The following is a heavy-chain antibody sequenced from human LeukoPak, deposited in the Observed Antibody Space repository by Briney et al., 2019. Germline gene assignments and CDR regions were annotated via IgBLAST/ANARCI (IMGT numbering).Heavy chain of an antibody. CDR3: ARDSGSTSCSSWTWGPKTKKVDSRFDP. D-gene: IGHD3-22*01. CDR1: GLTFSSYW. Sequence: GGSLRLSCAASGLTFSSYWMHWVRLAPGKGLVWVSRINTDGSTVYADSVRGRFTISRDNAKKTLYLQVNSLRVEDTAVYYCARDSGSTSCSSWTWGPKTKKVDSRFDPWGLGTLVTVSS. CDR2: INTDGST. V-gene: IGHV3-74*01. J-gene: IGHJ5*02.